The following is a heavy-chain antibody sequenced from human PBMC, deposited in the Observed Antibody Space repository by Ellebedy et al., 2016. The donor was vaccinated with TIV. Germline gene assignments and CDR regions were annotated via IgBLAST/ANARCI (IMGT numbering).Heavy chain of an antibody. CDR2: ISGSASVT. CDR3: ARSYGARTSGP. CDR1: GFTFSSYE. D-gene: IGHD3-16*01. Sequence: PGGSLRLSCAVSGFTFSSYEMNWVRQAQGKGLEWVSYISGSASVTAYADSVKGRFTISSDNARTSLYLQMNSLRVDDTAMYYCARSYGARTSGPWGQGTLVTVSS. V-gene: IGHV3-48*03. J-gene: IGHJ5*02.